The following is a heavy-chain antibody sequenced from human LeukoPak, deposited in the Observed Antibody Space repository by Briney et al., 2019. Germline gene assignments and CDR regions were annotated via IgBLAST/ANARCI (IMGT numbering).Heavy chain of an antibody. D-gene: IGHD1-26*01. CDR3: ARDPEQWELSKLFTLDY. CDR1: GYSISSGYY. V-gene: IGHV4-38-2*02. J-gene: IGHJ4*02. CDR2: IYHSGST. Sequence: PSETLSLTCTVSGYSISSGYYWGWIRQPPGKGLEWIGSIYHSGSTYYNPSLKSRVTISVDTSKNQFSLKLSSVTAADTAVYYCARDPEQWELSKLFTLDYWGQGTLVTVSS.